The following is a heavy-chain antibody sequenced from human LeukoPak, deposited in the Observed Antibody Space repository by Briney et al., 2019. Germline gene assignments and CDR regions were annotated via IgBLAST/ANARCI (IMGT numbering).Heavy chain of an antibody. CDR3: ARGEKSWINGFDL. D-gene: IGHD2-8*01. CDR2: INSDGSGT. CDR1: GFTFSSHW. V-gene: IGHV3-74*01. J-gene: IGHJ4*02. Sequence: GGSLRLSCAASGFTFSSHWMHWVRQAPGRGLVWVSRINSDGSGTIYADSVKGRFTISRDNAKNTLDLQMNSLRAEDTAVYYCARGEKSWINGFDLWGQGTLVTVSS.